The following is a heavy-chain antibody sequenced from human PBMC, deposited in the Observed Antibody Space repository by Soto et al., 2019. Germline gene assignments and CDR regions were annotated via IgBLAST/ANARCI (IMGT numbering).Heavy chain of an antibody. CDR3: AKDRTGHSSGFIV. D-gene: IGHD6-19*01. CDR2: ISGSGAST. V-gene: IGHV3-23*01. CDR1: GFTFSSYA. J-gene: IGHJ4*02. Sequence: GGSLRLSCVASGFTFSSYAMSWVRQAPGKGLEWVSAISGSGASTYYADSVKGRFTISRDNSNNTLYLQMNSLRDEDTAVYYCAKDRTGHSSGFIVWGQGTLVTVSS.